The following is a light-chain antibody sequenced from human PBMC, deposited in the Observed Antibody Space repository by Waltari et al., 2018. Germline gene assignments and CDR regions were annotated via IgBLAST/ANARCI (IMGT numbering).Light chain of an antibody. CDR1: SSHIGSNT. V-gene: IGLV1-44*01. Sequence: QSVLTQPPSASGTPGQRVTISCSGSSSHIGSNTVNWYQQLPGTAPKLLIYTNNQRPSGVPDRVSGSKSGTSASLAISGLQSEDEADYYCAAWDDSLNVVLFGGGTKLTVL. CDR3: AAWDDSLNVVL. J-gene: IGLJ2*01. CDR2: TNN.